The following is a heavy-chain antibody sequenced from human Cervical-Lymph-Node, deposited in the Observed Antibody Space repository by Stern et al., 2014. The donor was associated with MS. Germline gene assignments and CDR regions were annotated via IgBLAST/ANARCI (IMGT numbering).Heavy chain of an antibody. V-gene: IGHV1-8*01. CDR2: MNPNSGNT. D-gene: IGHD3-3*01. CDR3: ARPLTIFGRRNGWFDP. J-gene: IGHJ5*02. Sequence: VQLVQSGAEVKKPGASVKVSCKASGYTFTSYDINWVRQATGQGLEWMGWMNPNSGNTGYAQKFQGRVTMTRNTSISTAYMELSSLRSEDTAVYYCARPLTIFGRRNGWFDPWGQGTLVTVSS. CDR1: GYTFTSYD.